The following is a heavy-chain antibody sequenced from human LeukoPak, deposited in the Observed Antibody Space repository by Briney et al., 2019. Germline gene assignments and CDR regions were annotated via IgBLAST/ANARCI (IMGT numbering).Heavy chain of an antibody. Sequence: GGFLRLSCAASGFTFSSNDIHWVRQAPGKGLEWVVVISYDGGNKYYADSVKGRFAISRDNSKNTLYLQMNSLRAEDTAVYYCAKGTHYYDSSGYWGAFDIWGQGTMVTVSS. J-gene: IGHJ3*02. CDR1: GFTFSSND. CDR3: AKGTHYYDSSGYWGAFDI. CDR2: ISYDGGNK. V-gene: IGHV3-30*18. D-gene: IGHD3-22*01.